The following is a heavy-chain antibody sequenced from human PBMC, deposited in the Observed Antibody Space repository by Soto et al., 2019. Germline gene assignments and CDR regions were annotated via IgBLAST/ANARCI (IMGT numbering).Heavy chain of an antibody. CDR3: ARDYYDSSGYAYDAFDT. V-gene: IGHV1-69*13. J-gene: IGHJ3*02. Sequence: SVKVSCKASVGSFSSYAISWVRQAPGQGLEWMGGIIPIFGTANYAQKFQGRVTITADESTSTAYMELSSLRSEDTAMYYCARDYYDSSGYAYDAFDTWGQGTMATVSS. CDR2: IIPIFGTA. D-gene: IGHD3-22*01. CDR1: VGSFSSYA.